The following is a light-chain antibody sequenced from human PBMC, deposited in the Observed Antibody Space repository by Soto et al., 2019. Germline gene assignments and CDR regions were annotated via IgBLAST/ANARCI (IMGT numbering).Light chain of an antibody. CDR1: QSLLHSNGYNY. V-gene: IGKV2-28*01. Sequence: DIVMTQSPLSLPVTPGEPASISCRSSQSLLHSNGYNYLDWYLQKPGQSPQLLIYLGSNRASGVPDRFSDSGSGADFTLKISRVEAEDVEVYYCIQALQTTRYTFGQGTKLEIK. J-gene: IGKJ2*01. CDR2: LGS. CDR3: IQALQTTRYT.